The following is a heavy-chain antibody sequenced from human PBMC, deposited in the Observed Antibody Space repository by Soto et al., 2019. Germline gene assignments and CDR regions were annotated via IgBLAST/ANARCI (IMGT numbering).Heavy chain of an antibody. Sequence: PSVKVSCKASGYTLTSYYMHWVRQAPGQGLEWMGIINPSGGSTSYAQKFQGRVTMTRDTSTSTVYMELSSLRSEDTAVYYCARTYYDILTGYEIRWFDPWGQGTLVTVSS. CDR3: ARTYYDILTGYEIRWFDP. D-gene: IGHD3-9*01. CDR1: GYTLTSYY. J-gene: IGHJ5*02. V-gene: IGHV1-46*03. CDR2: INPSGGST.